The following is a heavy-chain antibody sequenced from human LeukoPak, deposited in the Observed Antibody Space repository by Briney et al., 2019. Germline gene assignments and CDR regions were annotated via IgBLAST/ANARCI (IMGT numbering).Heavy chain of an antibody. CDR2: ISYDGSNK. Sequence: GRSLRLSCEASGFTFSSYAMHWVRQAPGKGLEWVAVISYDGSNKYYADSVKGRFTISRDNSKNTLYLQMNSLRAEDTAVYYCARLGAESTFDYWGQGTLVTVSS. J-gene: IGHJ4*02. CDR3: ARLGAESTFDY. V-gene: IGHV3-30-3*01. CDR1: GFTFSSYA.